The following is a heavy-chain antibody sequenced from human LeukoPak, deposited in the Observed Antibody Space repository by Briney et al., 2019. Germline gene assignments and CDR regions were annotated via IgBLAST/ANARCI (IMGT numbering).Heavy chain of an antibody. CDR3: ARDLSSGGSCLDY. Sequence: GGSLRLSCAASGFTFSSYSMNWVRQAPGKGLEWVSSISSSSSYIYYADSVKGRFTISRDNAKNSLYLQMNILRAEDTAVYYCARDLSSGGSCLDYWGQGTLVTVSS. J-gene: IGHJ4*02. D-gene: IGHD2-15*01. CDR2: ISSSSSYI. CDR1: GFTFSSYS. V-gene: IGHV3-21*01.